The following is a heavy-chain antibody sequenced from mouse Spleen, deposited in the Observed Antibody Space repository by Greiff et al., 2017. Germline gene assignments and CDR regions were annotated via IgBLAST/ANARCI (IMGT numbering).Heavy chain of an antibody. CDR1: GYTFTSYW. Sequence: VQLVESGAELVKPGASVKMSCKASGYTFTSYWITWVKQRPGQGLEWIGDIYPGSGSTNYNEKFKSKATLTVDTSSSTAYMQLSSLTSEDSAVYYCARREGYSYYFDYWGQGTTLTVSS. CDR2: IYPGSGST. J-gene: IGHJ2*01. CDR3: ARREGYSYYFDY. V-gene: IGHV1-55*01.